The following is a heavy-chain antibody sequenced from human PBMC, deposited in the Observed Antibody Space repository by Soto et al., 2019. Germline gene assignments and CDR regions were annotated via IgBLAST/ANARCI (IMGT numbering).Heavy chain of an antibody. D-gene: IGHD4-17*01. CDR2: IYYSGST. V-gene: IGHV4-39*01. J-gene: IGHJ4*02. CDR3: ATNPMTTVTFDY. CDR1: GGSISSSSYY. Sequence: SETLSLTCTVSGGSISSSSYYWGWIRQPPGKGLEWIGSIYYSGSTYYNPSLKSRVTISVDTSKNQFSLKLSSVTAADTAVYYCATNPMTTVTFDYWGQGTLVTVSS.